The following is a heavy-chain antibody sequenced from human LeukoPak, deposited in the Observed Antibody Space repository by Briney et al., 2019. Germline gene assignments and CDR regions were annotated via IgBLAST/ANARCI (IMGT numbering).Heavy chain of an antibody. D-gene: IGHD3-22*01. CDR1: GFTLSNHW. Sequence: GGSLRLSCAAPGFTLSNHWMHWVRQVPGKGLVWVSRISGDEIWTSYADSVKGRFIISRDNAKDTLYLQMNSLRTEDTAVYYCAREYNSGPKQTDAYIWGQGTMVTVSS. V-gene: IGHV3-74*01. J-gene: IGHJ3*02. CDR2: ISGDEIWT. CDR3: AREYNSGPKQTDAYI.